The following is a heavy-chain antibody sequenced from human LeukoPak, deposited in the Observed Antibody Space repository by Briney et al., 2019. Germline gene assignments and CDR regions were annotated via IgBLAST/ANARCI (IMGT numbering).Heavy chain of an antibody. Sequence: PSETLSLTCTVSGGSISGHYYNWIRQPAGKGLEWIGRIYTSVSASYGPSLKSRVTMSVDTPKNQFSLKVSSVTAADTAVYYCAIGNYYYMDVWGKGTTVTVSS. D-gene: IGHD1-26*01. CDR1: GGSISGHY. J-gene: IGHJ6*03. V-gene: IGHV4-4*07. CDR3: AIGNYYYMDV. CDR2: IYTSVSA.